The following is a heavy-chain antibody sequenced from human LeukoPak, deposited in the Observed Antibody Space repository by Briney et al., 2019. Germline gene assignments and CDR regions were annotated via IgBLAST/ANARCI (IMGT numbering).Heavy chain of an antibody. Sequence: ASVKVSCKASGYTFTSYGISWVRQAPGQGLEWMGWISAYNGNTNYAQKFQGRVTITRNTSISTAYMELSSLRSEDTAVYYCARGGRGSYPPDYWGQGTLVTVSS. J-gene: IGHJ4*02. CDR3: ARGGRGSYPPDY. CDR1: GYTFTSYG. V-gene: IGHV1-18*01. CDR2: ISAYNGNT. D-gene: IGHD1-26*01.